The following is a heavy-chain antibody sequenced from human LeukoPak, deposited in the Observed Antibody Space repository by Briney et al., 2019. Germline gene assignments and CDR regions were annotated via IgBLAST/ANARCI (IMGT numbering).Heavy chain of an antibody. Sequence: ASVKVSCKAFGHTFTSYYLHWVRQAPGQGLEWMGISSPSGGSTTYAQNFQGRVTMTRDTSTSTVHMELSSLRSEDTAVYYCARVQDDYGMDVWGQGTTVTVSS. V-gene: IGHV1-46*01. D-gene: IGHD2-15*01. CDR3: ARVQDDYGMDV. CDR1: GHTFTSYY. J-gene: IGHJ6*02. CDR2: SSPSGGST.